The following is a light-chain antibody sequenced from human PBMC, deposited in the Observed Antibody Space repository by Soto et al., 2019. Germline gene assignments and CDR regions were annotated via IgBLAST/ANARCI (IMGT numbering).Light chain of an antibody. CDR2: GNY. V-gene: IGLV1-40*01. J-gene: IGLJ2*01. CDR1: SSNIGAGYD. Sequence: QSVLTQPPSVSGAPGQRVTISCTGSSSNIGAGYDVQWYQQLPGTAPKLLISGNYNRPSGVPDRFSGSKSGTSASLGITGLQTGDEADYYCGTWDSSLSAEVVFGGGTKLTVL. CDR3: GTWDSSLSAEVV.